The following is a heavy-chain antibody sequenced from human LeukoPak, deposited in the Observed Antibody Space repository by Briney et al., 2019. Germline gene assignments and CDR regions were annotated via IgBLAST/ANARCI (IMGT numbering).Heavy chain of an antibody. J-gene: IGHJ4*02. D-gene: IGHD4/OR15-4a*01. CDR1: GFTVSSNS. Sequence: PGGSLRLSCTVSGFTVSSNSRSWVRQAPGKGLEWVSFIYRDNTHYSDAVKGRFTISRDNSKNTLYLQMNSLIAEDTAVYYCARRAGAYSHPYDYWGQGTLVTVSS. CDR2: IYRDNT. V-gene: IGHV3-53*01. CDR3: ARRAGAYSHPYDY.